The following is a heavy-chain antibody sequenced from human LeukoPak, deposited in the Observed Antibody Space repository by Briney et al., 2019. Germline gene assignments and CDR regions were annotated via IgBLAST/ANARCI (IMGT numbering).Heavy chain of an antibody. J-gene: IGHJ6*02. CDR3: ARDLPSIVVVPADMYYYGMDV. D-gene: IGHD2-2*01. CDR2: IIPIFGTA. CDR1: GGTFSGYA. V-gene: IGHV1-69*13. Sequence: ASVKVSCTASGGTFSGYAISWVRQAPGQGLEWMGGIIPIFGTANYAQKFQGRVTITADESTSTAYMELSSLRSEDTAVYYCARDLPSIVVVPADMYYYGMDVWGQGTTVTVSS.